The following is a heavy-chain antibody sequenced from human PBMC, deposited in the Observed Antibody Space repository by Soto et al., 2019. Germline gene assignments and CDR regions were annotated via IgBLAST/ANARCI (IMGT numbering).Heavy chain of an antibody. Sequence: GGSLRLSCAASGFTFSSYAMSWVRQAPGKGLEWVSAISGSGGSTYYADSVKGRFTISRDNSKNTRYLQMNSLRAEDTAVYYCAKRGYCSGGSCPIYYYYYMDVWGKGTTVTVSS. J-gene: IGHJ6*03. CDR1: GFTFSSYA. CDR2: ISGSGGST. V-gene: IGHV3-23*01. CDR3: AKRGYCSGGSCPIYYYYYMDV. D-gene: IGHD2-15*01.